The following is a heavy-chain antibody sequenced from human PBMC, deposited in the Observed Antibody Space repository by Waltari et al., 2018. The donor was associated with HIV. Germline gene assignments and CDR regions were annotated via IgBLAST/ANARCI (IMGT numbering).Heavy chain of an antibody. Sequence: QLHESGPGLVKPSETLSLTCTVSGASLTSNNFYWGWVRQPPGKGLEFIGTIYYSGNTYYNASLKPRVTMSVDRSKNQFFLHLRSVSAADTAIYFCARTHDFDRSGYSFDPWGQGILVRVSA. D-gene: IGHD3-22*01. CDR1: GASLTSNNFY. CDR2: IYYSGNT. J-gene: IGHJ5*02. CDR3: ARTHDFDRSGYSFDP. V-gene: IGHV4-39*07.